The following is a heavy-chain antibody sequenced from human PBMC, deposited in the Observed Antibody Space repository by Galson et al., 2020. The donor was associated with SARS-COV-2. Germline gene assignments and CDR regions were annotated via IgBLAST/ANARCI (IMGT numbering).Heavy chain of an antibody. CDR3: TKDLRNYAIDY. Sequence: GGSLRLSCTTSGFDFSTFGMSWVRQAPGKGLEWVAAISGHGGSPYYADSVEGRFTISRDNSKNTLYLQMNSLSVDDTAVYYCTKDLRNYAIDYWGQGTLVSVSS. CDR2: ISGHGGSP. D-gene: IGHD3-16*01. J-gene: IGHJ4*02. V-gene: IGHV3-23*01. CDR1: GFDFSTFG.